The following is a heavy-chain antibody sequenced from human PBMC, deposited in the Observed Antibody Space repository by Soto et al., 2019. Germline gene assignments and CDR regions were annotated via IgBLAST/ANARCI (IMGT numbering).Heavy chain of an antibody. J-gene: IGHJ4*02. CDR3: ARVIDYYDSSGYYSRAGSDVDC. CDR1: GYTFTSYG. Sequence: QVQLVQSGAEVKKPGASVKVSCKASGYTFTSYGISWVRQAPGQWLEWMGWISAYNGNTNYAQKLQGRVTMTTDTSTSTAYIELRTLRSDDTAVYYCARVIDYYDSSGYYSRAGSDVDCWGKGTLVTVSS. CDR2: ISAYNGNT. V-gene: IGHV1-18*01. D-gene: IGHD3-22*01.